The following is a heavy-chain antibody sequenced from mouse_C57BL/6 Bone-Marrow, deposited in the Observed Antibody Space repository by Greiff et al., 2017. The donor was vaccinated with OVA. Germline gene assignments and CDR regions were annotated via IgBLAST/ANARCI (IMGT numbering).Heavy chain of an antibody. V-gene: IGHV1-20*01. CDR3: ARLAPLRGYFDV. D-gene: IGHD1-1*01. CDR1: GYSFTGYF. Sequence: DVKLQESGPELVKPGDSVKISCKASGYSFTGYFMNWVMQSHGKSLEWIGRINPYNGDTFYNQKFKGKATLTVDKSSSTAHMELRSLTSEDSAVYYCARLAPLRGYFDVWGTGTTVTVSS. J-gene: IGHJ1*03. CDR2: INPYNGDT.